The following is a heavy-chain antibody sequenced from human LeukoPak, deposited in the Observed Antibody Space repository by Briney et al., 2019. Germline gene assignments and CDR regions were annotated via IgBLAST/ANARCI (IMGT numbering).Heavy chain of an antibody. D-gene: IGHD6-6*01. Sequence: GGSLRLSCAASGFTFSSYSMNWVRQAPGKGLEWVSSISSSSSYIYYADSVKGRFTISRDNAKNSLYLQMNSLRAENTAVYYCARDQGYSSSSELDYWGQGTLVTVSS. J-gene: IGHJ4*02. CDR3: ARDQGYSSSSELDY. CDR1: GFTFSSYS. V-gene: IGHV3-21*01. CDR2: ISSSSSYI.